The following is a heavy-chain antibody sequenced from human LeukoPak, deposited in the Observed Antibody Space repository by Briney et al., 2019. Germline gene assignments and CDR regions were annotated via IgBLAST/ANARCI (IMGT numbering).Heavy chain of an antibody. CDR1: GYTVTSYG. Sequence: ASVKVSCKASGYTVTSYGISWVRQAPGQGLEWMGWISAYNGNTNYAQKLQGRVTMTTDTSTSTAYMELRSLRSDDTAVYYCSIDLGSPNYDFWSGYLNYYYYMDVWGKGTSVTVSS. CDR2: ISAYNGNT. D-gene: IGHD3-3*01. V-gene: IGHV1-18*01. CDR3: SIDLGSPNYDFWSGYLNYYYYMDV. J-gene: IGHJ6*03.